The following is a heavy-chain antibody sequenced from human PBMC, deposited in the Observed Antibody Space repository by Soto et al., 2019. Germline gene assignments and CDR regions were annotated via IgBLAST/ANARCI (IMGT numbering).Heavy chain of an antibody. CDR3: ARDQKNYDFWSGYKPNYYYYYMDV. D-gene: IGHD3-3*01. CDR2: IGTGGDT. V-gene: IGHV3-13*01. CDR1: GFTFSSYG. Sequence: PGGSLRLSCAASGFTFSSYGFHWVRQPPGEGLEWVSAIGTGGDTYYVDSVKGRFTISRDNAKNSLYLQMNSLRAEDTAVYYCARDQKNYDFWSGYKPNYYYYYMDVWGKGTTVTVSS. J-gene: IGHJ6*03.